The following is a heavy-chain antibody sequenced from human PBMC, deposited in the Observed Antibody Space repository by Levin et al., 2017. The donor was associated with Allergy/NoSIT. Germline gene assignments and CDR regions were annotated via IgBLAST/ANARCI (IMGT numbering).Heavy chain of an antibody. Sequence: SVSGPTLVKPTQTLTLTCTFSGFSLSTSGMCVSWIRQPPGKALEWLALIDWDDDKYYSTSLKTRLTISKDTSKNQVVLTMTNMDPVDTATYYCARIPGFIAVAGHYYYYGMDVWGQGTTVTVSS. J-gene: IGHJ6*02. CDR1: GFSLSTSGMC. CDR2: IDWDDDK. CDR3: ARIPGFIAVAGHYYYYGMDV. D-gene: IGHD6-19*01. V-gene: IGHV2-70*01.